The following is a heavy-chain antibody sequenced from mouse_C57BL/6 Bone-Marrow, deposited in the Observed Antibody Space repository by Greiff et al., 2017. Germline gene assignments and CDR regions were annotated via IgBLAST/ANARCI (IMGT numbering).Heavy chain of an antibody. CDR3: ARSLRLAMDY. J-gene: IGHJ4*01. Sequence: DVKLVESGGGLVKPGGSLKLSCAASGFTFSDYGMHWVRQAPEKGLEWVAYISSGSSTIYYAATVKGRFTITRDNAKNTLFLQMTSLRSEDTAMYYCARSLRLAMDYGGQGTSGTVAS. D-gene: IGHD1-2*01. CDR1: GFTFSDYG. V-gene: IGHV5-17*01. CDR2: ISSGSSTI.